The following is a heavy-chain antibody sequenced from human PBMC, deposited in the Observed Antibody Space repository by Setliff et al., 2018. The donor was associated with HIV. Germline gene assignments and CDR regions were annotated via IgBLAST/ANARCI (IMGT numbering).Heavy chain of an antibody. D-gene: IGHD2-15*01. V-gene: IGHV1-2*02. Sequence: ASVKVSCKASGYTFTGHDIHWVRQAPGQGLEWMGWINRNSGGTNAAQRFQDRVTMTRDTSTSTAYMELRSLRSDDTAVYYCARGGYCSGGSCYPLNDYFYYMDVWGKGTTVTVSS. CDR3: ARGGYCSGGSCYPLNDYFYYMDV. CDR1: GYTFTGHD. CDR2: INRNSGGT. J-gene: IGHJ6*03.